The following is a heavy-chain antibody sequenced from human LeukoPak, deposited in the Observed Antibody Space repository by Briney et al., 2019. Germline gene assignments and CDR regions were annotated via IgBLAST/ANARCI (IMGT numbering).Heavy chain of an antibody. J-gene: IGHJ4*02. CDR1: GFTFSSSA. V-gene: IGHV3-64D*09. D-gene: IGHD1-26*01. Sequence: GGSLRLSCSASGFTFSSSAMHWVRQAPGKGLEYVSGINNNGGRTHYGDSVKGRFTISRDNSKNTLYLQMSTLRAEDTAVYYCVKDVGGSYKFDYWGQGTQVTVSS. CDR2: INNNGGRT. CDR3: VKDVGGSYKFDY.